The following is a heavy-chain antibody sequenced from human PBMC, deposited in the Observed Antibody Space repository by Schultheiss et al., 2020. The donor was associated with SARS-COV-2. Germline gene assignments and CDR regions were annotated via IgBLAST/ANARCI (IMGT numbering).Heavy chain of an antibody. CDR2: IYYSGST. CDR3: AREDTAMAPADY. Sequence: SETLSLTCTVSGGSISSYYWSWIRQPPGKGLEWIGYIYYSGSTNYNPSLKSRVTISIDTSKNQFSLTLSSVTAEDTAVYYCAREDTAMAPADYWGQGTLVTVSS. V-gene: IGHV4-59*01. J-gene: IGHJ4*02. D-gene: IGHD5-18*01. CDR1: GGSISSYY.